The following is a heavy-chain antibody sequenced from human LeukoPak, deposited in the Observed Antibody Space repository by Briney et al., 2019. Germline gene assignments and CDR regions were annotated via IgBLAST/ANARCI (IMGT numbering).Heavy chain of an antibody. CDR3: ARDQYYYDSSGYYRFDY. Sequence: SQTLSLTCTVSGNSISSYYWSWIRQPAGKGLEWIGRIHTSGSTNYNSSLKSRVTMSVDMSKNQFSLKLSSVTAADTAVYYCARDQYYYDSSGYYRFDYWGQGTLVTVSS. D-gene: IGHD3-22*01. CDR1: GNSISSYY. V-gene: IGHV4-4*07. CDR2: IHTSGST. J-gene: IGHJ4*02.